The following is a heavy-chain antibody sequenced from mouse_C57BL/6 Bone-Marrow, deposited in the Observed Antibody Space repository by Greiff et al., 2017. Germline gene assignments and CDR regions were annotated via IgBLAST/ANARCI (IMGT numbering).Heavy chain of an antibody. D-gene: IGHD2-5*01. J-gene: IGHJ3*01. V-gene: IGHV1-66*01. Sequence: VQGVESGPELVKPGASVKISCKASGYSFTSYYIHWVKQRPGQGLEWIGWIYPGSGNTKYNEKFKGKATLTADTSSSTAYMQLSSLTSEDSAVYYCAAYSNYPFAYWGQGTLVTVSA. CDR3: AAYSNYPFAY. CDR2: IYPGSGNT. CDR1: GYSFTSYY.